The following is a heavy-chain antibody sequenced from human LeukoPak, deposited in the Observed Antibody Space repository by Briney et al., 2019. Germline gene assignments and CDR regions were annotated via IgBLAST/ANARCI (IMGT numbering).Heavy chain of an antibody. V-gene: IGHV3-48*03. D-gene: IGHD6-13*01. Sequence: GGSLRLSCAASGFTFSSYEMNWVRQAPGKGLEWVSYISSSGSTIYYADSVKGRFTISRDNAKNSLYLQMNSLRAEDTAIYYCAKENWYLYNNNWYKTWFDPWGQGTLVTVSS. CDR2: ISSSGSTI. J-gene: IGHJ5*02. CDR1: GFTFSSYE. CDR3: AKENWYLYNNNWYKTWFDP.